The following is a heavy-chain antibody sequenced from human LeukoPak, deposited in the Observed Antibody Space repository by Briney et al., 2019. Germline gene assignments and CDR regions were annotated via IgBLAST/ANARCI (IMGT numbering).Heavy chain of an antibody. CDR3: AKADSYYESSGYPDY. J-gene: IGHJ4*02. Sequence: GGSLRLSCAASGFTFGAYAMHWVRQAPGKGLAWVSGISWNSGSIGYADSVKGRFTISRDNAKNSLYLQMNRLRAEDTALYYCAKADSYYESSGYPDYWGQGTLVTVSS. V-gene: IGHV3-9*01. D-gene: IGHD3-22*01. CDR2: ISWNSGSI. CDR1: GFTFGAYA.